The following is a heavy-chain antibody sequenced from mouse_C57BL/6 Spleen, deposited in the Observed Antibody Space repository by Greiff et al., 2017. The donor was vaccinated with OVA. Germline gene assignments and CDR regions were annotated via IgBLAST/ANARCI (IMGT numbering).Heavy chain of an antibody. CDR3: VRHGLGRSYYYAMDY. CDR1: GFSFTTYA. V-gene: IGHV10-1*01. Sequence: EVQGVESGGGLVQPKGSLKLSCAASGFSFTTYAMNWVRQAPGKGLEWVARIRSKSNNYATYYADSVKDSFTISRDDSESMLYLQMNNLKTEDTAMYYCVRHGLGRSYYYAMDYWGQGTSVTVSS. D-gene: IGHD4-1*01. J-gene: IGHJ4*01. CDR2: IRSKSNNYAT.